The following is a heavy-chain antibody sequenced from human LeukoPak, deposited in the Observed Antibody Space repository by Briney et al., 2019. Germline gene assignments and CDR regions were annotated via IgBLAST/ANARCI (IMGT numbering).Heavy chain of an antibody. Sequence: ASVKVSCKASGYTFTSYDINWVRQATGQGLEWMGWMNPNSGNTGYAQKFQGRVTMTRNTSISTAYMELSSLRSEDTAVYYCARGNFKRWQKLLGLDWFDPWGQGPLVTVSS. CDR2: MNPNSGNT. CDR1: GYTFTSYD. J-gene: IGHJ5*02. CDR3: ARGNFKRWQKLLGLDWFDP. D-gene: IGHD5-24*01. V-gene: IGHV1-8*01.